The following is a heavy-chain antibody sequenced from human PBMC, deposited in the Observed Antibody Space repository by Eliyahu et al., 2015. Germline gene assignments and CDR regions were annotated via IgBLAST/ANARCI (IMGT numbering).Heavy chain of an antibody. CDR1: GFTFSSYA. CDR3: AKAWSSGMYCTGAGCSYFFDY. D-gene: IGHD2-15*01. V-gene: IGHV3-23*04. J-gene: IGHJ4*02. CDR2: ISGNGGST. Sequence: EVQLVESGGGLVQPGGSLRLSCAASGFTFSSYAXXWXRQAPGKGLGWVSSISGNGGSTYYADPVKGRFTISRDNSKNTLYLQMNSLRAEDTAVYYCAKAWSSGMYCTGAGCSYFFDYWGQGTLVTVSS.